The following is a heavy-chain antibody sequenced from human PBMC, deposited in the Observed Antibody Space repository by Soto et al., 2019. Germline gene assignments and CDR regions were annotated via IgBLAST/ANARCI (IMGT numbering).Heavy chain of an antibody. J-gene: IGHJ4*02. Sequence: QVQLVQSGAEVKKPGASVKVSCKSSGYTFTSYGISWVRQAPGQGLEWVGWISAYNGNTTYAQKLQGRVTTTTDTSTSTAYMELRSLRSDDTAVYCCARDQVAVAAPRIAWHYWGQGTLVTASS. CDR1: GYTFTSYG. CDR2: ISAYNGNT. D-gene: IGHD6-19*01. V-gene: IGHV1-18*01. CDR3: ARDQVAVAAPRIAWHY.